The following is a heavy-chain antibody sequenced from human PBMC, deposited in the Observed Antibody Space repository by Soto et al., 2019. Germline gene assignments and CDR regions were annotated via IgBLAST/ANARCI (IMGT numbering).Heavy chain of an antibody. J-gene: IGHJ5*02. CDR2: ISSSGTTM. Sequence: PGGSLRLSCAASGFSFSSYEMNWVRQAPGKGLEWVSYISSSGTTMYYADSVKGRFTISRDTAKNSLYLQMNSLRGEDPAVYYCASQPSVWPYKWLDPGGQGTLVTVAP. D-gene: IGHD2-8*01. V-gene: IGHV3-48*03. CDR3: ASQPSVWPYKWLDP. CDR1: GFSFSSYE.